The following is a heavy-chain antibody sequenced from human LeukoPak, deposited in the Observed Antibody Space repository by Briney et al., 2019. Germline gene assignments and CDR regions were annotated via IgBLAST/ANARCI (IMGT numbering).Heavy chain of an antibody. CDR2: IYSGGST. CDR3: ARDFVGFGEFYFDY. J-gene: IGHJ4*02. Sequence: GGSLRLSCAASGFTVSSNYMSWVRQAPGKGLEWVSVIYSGGSTYYADSVKGRFTISRDNSKNTLYLQMNSLRAEDTAVYYCARDFVGFGEFYFDYWGQGTLVTVSS. CDR1: GFTVSSNY. D-gene: IGHD3-10*01. V-gene: IGHV3-66*01.